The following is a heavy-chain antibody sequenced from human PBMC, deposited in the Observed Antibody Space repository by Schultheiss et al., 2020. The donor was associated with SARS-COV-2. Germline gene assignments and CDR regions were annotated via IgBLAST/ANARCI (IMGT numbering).Heavy chain of an antibody. Sequence: GGSLRLSCTASGFTFSSYAMSWVRQAPGKGLEWVSGINWNGGSTGYADSVKGRFTISRDNSKNTLYLQMNSLRAEDTAVYYCARTSDGRYYYDSSGYYIYYFDYWGQGTLVTVSS. D-gene: IGHD3-22*01. J-gene: IGHJ4*02. CDR1: GFTFSSYA. CDR3: ARTSDGRYYYDSSGYYIYYFDY. V-gene: IGHV3-23*01. CDR2: INWNGGST.